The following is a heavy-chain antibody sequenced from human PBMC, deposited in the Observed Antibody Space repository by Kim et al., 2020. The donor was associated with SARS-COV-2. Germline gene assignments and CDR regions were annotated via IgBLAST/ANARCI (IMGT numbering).Heavy chain of an antibody. CDR3: ARLGNWGPYGMDV. D-gene: IGHD7-27*01. CDR1: GGTFSSYA. Sequence: SVKVSCKASGGTFSSYAISWVRQAPGQGLEWMGGIIPIFCTANYAQKFQGRVTITADESTSTAYMELSSLRSEDTAVYYCARLGNWGPYGMDVWGQGTTVTVSS. CDR2: IIPIFCTA. J-gene: IGHJ6*02. V-gene: IGHV1-69*13.